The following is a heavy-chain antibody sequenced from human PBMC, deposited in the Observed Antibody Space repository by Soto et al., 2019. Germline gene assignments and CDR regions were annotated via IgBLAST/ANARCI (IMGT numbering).Heavy chain of an antibody. J-gene: IGHJ4*02. V-gene: IGHV3-33*05. D-gene: IGHD3-16*01. CDR2: TSYDGSNN. CDR1: GFTFRSYV. CDR3: ARWATTGGLDV. Sequence: QVQLVESGGGVVQPGTSLRLSCIGSGFTFRSYVMHWVRQAPGKGLEWVALTSYDGSNNFYGDSVKGRFTISRHNSRNTVELQMDSLRFEDTALYYCARWATTGGLDVWGQGTLVSVSS.